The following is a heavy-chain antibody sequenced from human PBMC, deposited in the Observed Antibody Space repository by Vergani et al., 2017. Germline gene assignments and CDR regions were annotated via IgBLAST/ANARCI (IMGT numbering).Heavy chain of an antibody. J-gene: IGHJ4*02. CDR1: GFTFSSYA. CDR2: ISGSGGST. V-gene: IGHV3-23*01. Sequence: EVQLLESGGGLVQPGGSLRLSCAASGFTFSSYAMSWVRQAPGKGLEWVSAISGSGGSTYYADSVKGRFTISRDNSKNTLYLEMNSLRAEDTAVYYCAGGIAAAGTGYFDYWGQGTLVTVSS. D-gene: IGHD6-13*01. CDR3: AGGIAAAGTGYFDY.